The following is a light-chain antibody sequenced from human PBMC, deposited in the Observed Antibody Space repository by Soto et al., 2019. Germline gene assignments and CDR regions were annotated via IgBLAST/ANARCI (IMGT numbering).Light chain of an antibody. CDR1: QSVGSA. V-gene: IGKV3-11*01. CDR3: HHRSSWPAT. CDR2: DVS. Sequence: ETVLTQSPATLSLSPGEGATLSCRASQSVGSALAWYQQKPGQAPRLLIHDVSIRATGVPARFSGSGSGTGFTLTNSNLESEDFAVYYCHHRSSWPATFGQGTKVEI. J-gene: IGKJ1*01.